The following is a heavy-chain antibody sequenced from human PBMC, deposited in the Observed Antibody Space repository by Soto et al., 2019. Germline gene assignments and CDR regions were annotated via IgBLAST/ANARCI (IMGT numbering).Heavy chain of an antibody. D-gene: IGHD6-13*01. CDR2: MNPNSGNT. J-gene: IGHJ4*02. CDR1: GYTFTSYD. CDR3: ARERSSSWRFDY. Sequence: GASVKVSCKASGYTFTSYDINWVRQATGQGLEWMGWMNPNSGNTGYAQKFQGRVTMTRNTSISTAYMELSSLRSEDTAVYYCARERSSSWRFDYWGQGTLVTVSS. V-gene: IGHV1-8*01.